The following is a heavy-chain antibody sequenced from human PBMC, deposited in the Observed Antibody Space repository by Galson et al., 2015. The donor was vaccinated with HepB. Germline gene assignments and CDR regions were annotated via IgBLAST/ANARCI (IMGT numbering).Heavy chain of an antibody. Sequence: SVKVSCKASGYNFNVYYIHWVRQAPGQGLEWLGRIDPDSGGTDYAQKFQGRVTMTSDTSISTAYMELSRLRSDDTAFYYCARERWSPLIKYYSALDVWGPGTTVTVSS. V-gene: IGHV1-2*06. D-gene: IGHD2/OR15-2a*01. CDR3: ARERWSPLIKYYSALDV. J-gene: IGHJ6*02. CDR2: IDPDSGGT. CDR1: GYNFNVYY.